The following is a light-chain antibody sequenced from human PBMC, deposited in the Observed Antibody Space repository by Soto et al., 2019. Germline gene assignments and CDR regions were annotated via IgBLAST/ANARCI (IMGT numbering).Light chain of an antibody. V-gene: IGLV2-14*01. J-gene: IGLJ2*01. CDR3: SSYTSSNAPV. CDR1: SSDVGGYNY. CDR2: DVS. Sequence: QSALIQPASVSGSPGQSITISCTGTSSDVGGYNYVAWYQQHPGKVPKLIIYDVSNRPSGVSNRFSGSKSGNTASLTISGLQAEDEANYYCSSYTSSNAPVFGKGTKLTVL.